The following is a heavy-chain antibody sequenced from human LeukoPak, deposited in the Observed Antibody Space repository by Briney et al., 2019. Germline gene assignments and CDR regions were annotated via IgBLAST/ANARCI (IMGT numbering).Heavy chain of an antibody. D-gene: IGHD3-16*02. CDR2: ISYDGSNK. CDR3: AKDLGPHLITFGGVIANGFVY. J-gene: IGHJ4*02. CDR1: GFTFSSYA. V-gene: IGHV3-30-3*01. Sequence: GRSLRLSCAASGFTFSSYAMHWVRQAPGKGLEWVAVISYDGSNKYYADSVKGRFTISRDNSKNTLYLQMNSLRAEDTAVYYCAKDLGPHLITFGGVIANGFVYWGQGTLVTVSS.